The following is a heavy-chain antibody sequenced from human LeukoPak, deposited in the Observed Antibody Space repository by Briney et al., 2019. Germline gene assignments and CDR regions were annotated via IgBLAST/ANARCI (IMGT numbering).Heavy chain of an antibody. Sequence: PGGPLRLSCAASRFTFSSYAMSWVRQAPGKGLEWVSGVSGNGAGTYYVDSVKGRFTISRDNSKDTLYLQMNSLRAEDTAVYYCAKGPYDYVWGSYRYIVDYWGQGTLVTVSS. CDR2: VSGNGAGT. D-gene: IGHD3-16*02. V-gene: IGHV3-23*01. CDR3: AKGPYDYVWGSYRYIVDY. CDR1: RFTFSSYA. J-gene: IGHJ4*02.